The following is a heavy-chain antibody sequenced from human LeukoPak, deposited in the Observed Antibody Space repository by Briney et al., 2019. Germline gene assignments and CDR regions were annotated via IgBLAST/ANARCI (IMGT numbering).Heavy chain of an antibody. CDR3: TTYFGPVVVVPAGVHY. V-gene: IGHV3-15*01. Sequence: GGSLRLSRAASLFTFSNALLSGVRQAPGRGGAGVGRIKCKTDGGKTEYAPREKDRLPISRDDSKTTEYLQRNRLKTEDTAVYYWTTYFGPVVVVPAGVHYGGQGNLFTVSS. D-gene: IGHD2-15*01. J-gene: IGHJ4*02. CDR2: IKCKTDGGKT. CDR1: LFTFSNAL.